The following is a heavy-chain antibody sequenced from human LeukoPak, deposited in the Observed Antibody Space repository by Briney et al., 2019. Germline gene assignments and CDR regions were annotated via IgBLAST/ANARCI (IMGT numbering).Heavy chain of an antibody. D-gene: IGHD2-2*01. CDR1: GYTFTSYD. J-gene: IGHJ6*03. CDR2: MNPNSGNT. Sequence: ASVKVSCKASGYTFTSYDINWVRQATGQGLEWMGWMNPNSGNTGYAQKFQGRVTMTRDTSTSTVYMELSSLRSEDTAVYYCVRSRRVVGNPYFYYYIDVWGKGTTVTVAS. V-gene: IGHV1-8*01. CDR3: VRSRRVVGNPYFYYYIDV.